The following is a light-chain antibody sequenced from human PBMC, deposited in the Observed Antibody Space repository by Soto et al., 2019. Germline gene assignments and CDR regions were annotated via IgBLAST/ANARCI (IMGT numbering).Light chain of an antibody. Sequence: EIVLTQSPATLSLSPGERATLSCRASQSVTSYLAWYQQKPGQAPRLLIYDASSRATGVPDRFSGSGSGTDFTLTISSLEPEDFAVYYCQQYSKWPLTFGGGTKVDIK. V-gene: IGKV3-11*01. CDR2: DAS. CDR3: QQYSKWPLT. J-gene: IGKJ4*01. CDR1: QSVTSY.